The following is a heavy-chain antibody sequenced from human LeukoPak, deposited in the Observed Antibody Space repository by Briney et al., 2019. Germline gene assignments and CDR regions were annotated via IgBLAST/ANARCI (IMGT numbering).Heavy chain of an antibody. Sequence: ASVKVSCKASGYTFTGYYMHWVRQAPGQGLEWMGWINPNSGGTNYAQKFQGWVTMTRDTSISTAYMELSRLRSDDTAVYYCARGPVMDIVVVPAALEAFDPWGQGTLVTVSS. D-gene: IGHD2-2*03. J-gene: IGHJ5*02. CDR1: GYTFTGYY. CDR2: INPNSGGT. V-gene: IGHV1-2*04. CDR3: ARGPVMDIVVVPAALEAFDP.